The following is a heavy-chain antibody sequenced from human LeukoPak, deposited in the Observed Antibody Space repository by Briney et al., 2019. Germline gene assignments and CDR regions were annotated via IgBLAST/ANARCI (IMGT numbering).Heavy chain of an antibody. D-gene: IGHD3-3*02. CDR3: AREFSNDAFDI. V-gene: IGHV4-59*01. CDR2: IYYSGST. Sequence: SETLSLTCTVSGGSISSYYWSWIRQPPGKGLEWIGYIYYSGSTNYNPSLKSRVTISVDTSKNQFSLKLSSVTAADTSVYYCAREFSNDAFDIWGQGTMVTVSS. CDR1: GGSISSYY. J-gene: IGHJ3*02.